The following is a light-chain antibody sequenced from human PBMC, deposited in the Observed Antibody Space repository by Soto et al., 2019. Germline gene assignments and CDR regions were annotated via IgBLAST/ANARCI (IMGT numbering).Light chain of an antibody. J-gene: IGLJ2*01. CDR1: SSDVGGYNF. CDR2: AVT. Sequence: QSALTQPASVSGSPGQSIAISCTGTSSDVGGYNFVSWYQQHPGKAPKLVIYAVTNRPSGVSDRFSGSKSGNTASLTITGLQAEDEADYYCTSYAGTTHVVFGGGTK. V-gene: IGLV2-14*01. CDR3: TSYAGTTHVV.